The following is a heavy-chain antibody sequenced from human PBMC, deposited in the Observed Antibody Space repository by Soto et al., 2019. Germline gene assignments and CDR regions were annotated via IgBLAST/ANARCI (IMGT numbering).Heavy chain of an antibody. V-gene: IGHV1-2*04. J-gene: IGHJ3*02. CDR1: GYTFTGYY. CDR2: INPNSGGT. Sequence: QVQLVQSGAEVKKPGASVKVSCKASGYTFTGYYMHWVRQAPGQGLAWMGWINPNSGGTNYAQKFQGWVTMTRDTSNSTAYMELSRLGSDDTAVYYCGRARRFLVRNGSDAFDIWGQGTMVTVSS. D-gene: IGHD3-3*01. CDR3: GRARRFLVRNGSDAFDI.